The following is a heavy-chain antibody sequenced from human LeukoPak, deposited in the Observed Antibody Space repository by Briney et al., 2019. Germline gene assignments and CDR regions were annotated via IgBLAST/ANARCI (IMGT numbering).Heavy chain of an antibody. J-gene: IGHJ4*02. CDR3: ARGPWFYDILTGPLYYFDY. Sequence: SETLSLTCAGYGGSFSGYYWSWIRQPPGKGLEWMGEINHSGSTNYNPSLKSRVTISVDTSKNQFSLKLSSVTAADTAVYYCARGPWFYDILTGPLYYFDYWGQGTLVTVSS. V-gene: IGHV4-34*01. D-gene: IGHD3-9*01. CDR2: INHSGST. CDR1: GGSFSGYY.